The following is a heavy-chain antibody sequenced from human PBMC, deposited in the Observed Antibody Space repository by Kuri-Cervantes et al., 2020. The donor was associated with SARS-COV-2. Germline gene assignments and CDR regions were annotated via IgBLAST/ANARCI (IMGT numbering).Heavy chain of an antibody. CDR3: ARDRQRDFDF. CDR1: GFTFSNAW. J-gene: IGHJ4*02. D-gene: IGHD6-25*01. V-gene: IGHV3-30-3*01. CDR2: ISYDGINK. Sequence: LSLTCAASGFTFSNAWMSWVRQAPGKGLEWVTLISYDGINKFYADSVKGRFTISRDNSKNTLYLQMNSLRPEDTAVYYCARDRQRDFDFWGQGTLVTVSS.